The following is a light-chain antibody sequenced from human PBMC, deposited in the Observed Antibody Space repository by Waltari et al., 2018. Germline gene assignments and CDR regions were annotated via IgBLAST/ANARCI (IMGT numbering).Light chain of an antibody. CDR3: TSNAGTTGV. J-gene: IGLJ1*01. V-gene: IGLV2-8*01. CDR1: SSALGLNNY. Sequence: QSALTQPPSASGSPGQSVTISCTGTSSALGLNNYVSWYQQHPGKAPKLIIYEFSNRPSGVPDRFSGSKSGNTASLTVSGLQPEDEADYYCTSNAGTTGVFGSGTKVTVL. CDR2: EFS.